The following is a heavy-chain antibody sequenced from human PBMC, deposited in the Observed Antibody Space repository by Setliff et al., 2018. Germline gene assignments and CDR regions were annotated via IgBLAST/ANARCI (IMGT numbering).Heavy chain of an antibody. CDR1: GGSIRSSSYY. Sequence: SETLSLTCVVSGGSIRSSSYYWSWIRQSAGRGLEWIGHFHTGGATDYNLSLKSRVTISLDSSKNQFSLRLSSVTAADAAVYFCARESATIGEFPLYYFDKWGQGIPVTVSS. CDR3: ARESATIGEFPLYYFDK. CDR2: FHTGGAT. V-gene: IGHV4-61*09. D-gene: IGHD3-10*01. J-gene: IGHJ4*02.